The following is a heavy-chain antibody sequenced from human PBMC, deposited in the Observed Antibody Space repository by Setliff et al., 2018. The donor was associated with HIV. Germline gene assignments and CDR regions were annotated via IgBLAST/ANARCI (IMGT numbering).Heavy chain of an antibody. CDR3: ARAPITIFGVLIMPGSYDY. CDR2: ISYSGNP. CDR1: GGSISSYY. Sequence: PSETLSLTCTVFGGSISSYYWSWIRQSPGRGLQWIGYISYSGNPNYNPSLKSRVTISVDTSKNQFSLKLSSVTAAGTAVYYCARAPITIFGVLIMPGSYDYWGQGTLVTVSS. V-gene: IGHV4-59*08. J-gene: IGHJ4*02. D-gene: IGHD3-3*01.